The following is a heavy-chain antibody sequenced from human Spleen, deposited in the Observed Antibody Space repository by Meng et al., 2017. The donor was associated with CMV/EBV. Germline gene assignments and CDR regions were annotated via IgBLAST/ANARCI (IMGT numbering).Heavy chain of an antibody. CDR3: AKVQYYYDSSGYYYPTEIDY. V-gene: IGHV1-18*01. J-gene: IGHJ4*02. CDR1: SYG. D-gene: IGHD3-22*01. CDR2: ISAYNGNT. Sequence: SYGLSWVRPAPGHGLEWMGWISAYNGNTNYAQKLQGRVTMTTDTSTSTAYMELRSLRSDDTAVYYCAKVQYYYDSSGYYYPTEIDYWGQGTLVTVSS.